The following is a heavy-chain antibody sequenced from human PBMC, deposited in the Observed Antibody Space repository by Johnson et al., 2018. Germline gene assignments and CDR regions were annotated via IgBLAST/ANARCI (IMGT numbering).Heavy chain of an antibody. J-gene: IGHJ3*02. Sequence: QVQLVQSGGGVVQPGRSLRLSCAASGFTFSSYAMHWVRQAPGKGLEWVAVISYDGSNKYYADSVKGRFTISRDNSKNTLYLQMNSLGAEDTAVYYCARDYDDILTGYYMGNAFDIWGQGTMVTVSS. D-gene: IGHD3-9*01. CDR1: GFTFSSYA. V-gene: IGHV3-30-3*01. CDR2: ISYDGSNK. CDR3: ARDYDDILTGYYMGNAFDI.